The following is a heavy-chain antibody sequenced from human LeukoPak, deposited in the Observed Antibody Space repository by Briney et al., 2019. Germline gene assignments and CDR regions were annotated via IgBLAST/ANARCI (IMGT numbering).Heavy chain of an antibody. CDR1: GGSISSYH. D-gene: IGHD6-19*01. Sequence: SETLSLTCTVSGGSISSYHWSWIRQPPGKGLGWIAYVYYSGSTNYNPSLKSRVTISGDTSKNQFCLKLTSVTAADTAVYYCAASYTTGFPEIDYWGQGTLVTVSS. V-gene: IGHV4-59*01. CDR3: AASYTTGFPEIDY. CDR2: VYYSGST. J-gene: IGHJ4*02.